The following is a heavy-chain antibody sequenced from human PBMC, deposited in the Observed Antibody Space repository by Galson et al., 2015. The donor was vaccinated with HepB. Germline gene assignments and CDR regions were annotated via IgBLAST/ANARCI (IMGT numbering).Heavy chain of an antibody. J-gene: IGHJ6*02. V-gene: IGHV4-39*01. Sequence: ETLSLTCTVSGGSISSLSYYWVWIRQSPGKGLEWIGSIYYSGTTYYNPSLKSRVTMSVDTSKNQFSLKLNSVTAADTALYYCARALGGSYFYGLDVWGQGTTVAVSS. CDR2: IYYSGTT. CDR1: GGSISSLSYY. CDR3: ARALGGSYFYGLDV. D-gene: IGHD3-16*02.